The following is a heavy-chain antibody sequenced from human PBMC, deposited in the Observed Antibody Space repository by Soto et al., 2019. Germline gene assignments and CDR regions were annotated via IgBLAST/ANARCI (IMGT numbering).Heavy chain of an antibody. CDR1: GGSISSVGSY. Sequence: QVLLRESGPGLVKPSETLSLTCSVSGGSISSVGSYMRWIRQHPGKGLEWIGYIFYSGSTYYSPYLRSRVTISLDMSKNQFSLTLTSVTAADTAVYYCAKDLSGWQLGYCGQGTLVTVSS. J-gene: IGHJ4*02. D-gene: IGHD6-19*01. CDR2: IFYSGST. CDR3: AKDLSGWQLGY. V-gene: IGHV4-31*03.